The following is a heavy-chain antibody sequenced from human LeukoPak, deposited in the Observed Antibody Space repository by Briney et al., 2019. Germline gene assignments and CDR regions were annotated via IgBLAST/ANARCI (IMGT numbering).Heavy chain of an antibody. D-gene: IGHD3-22*01. CDR3: ASPRLLDYYDSSGLNFDY. CDR1: GYTFTSYG. Sequence: ASVKVSCKASGYTFTSYGISWVRQAPGQGLEWMGWISAYNGNTNYAQKLQGRVTMTTDTSTSTAYMELSSLRSEDTAVYYCASPRLLDYYDSSGLNFDYWGQGTLVTVSS. V-gene: IGHV1-18*01. J-gene: IGHJ4*02. CDR2: ISAYNGNT.